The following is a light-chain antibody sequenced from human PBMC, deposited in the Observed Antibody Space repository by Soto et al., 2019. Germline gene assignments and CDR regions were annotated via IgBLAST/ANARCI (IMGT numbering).Light chain of an antibody. J-gene: IGKJ3*01. CDR1: QSLLHSDGYNY. CDR3: MQALQSPVT. Sequence: EIVMTQSPLSLPVSPGEPASISCRSSQSLLHSDGYNYLDWYLQKPGQSPQLLVYLGSNRNSGVPDRFSGSGLGTDFTLKISRVEAEDVAVYYCMQALQSPVTFGPGTKVDIK. CDR2: LGS. V-gene: IGKV2-28*01.